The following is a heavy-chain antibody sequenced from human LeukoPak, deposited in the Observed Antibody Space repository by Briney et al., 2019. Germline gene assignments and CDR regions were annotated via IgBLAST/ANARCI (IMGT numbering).Heavy chain of an antibody. CDR1: GYTFTSYG. CDR2: ISAYNGNT. CDR3: ARTPYCSGGSCYSESYYFDY. D-gene: IGHD2-15*01. V-gene: IGHV1-18*01. J-gene: IGHJ4*02. Sequence: ASVKVSCKASGYTFTSYGISWVRQAPGQGLEWMGWISAYNGNTNYAQKLQGRVTMTRDTSTSTVYMELSSLRSEDTAVYYCARTPYCSGGSCYSESYYFDYWGQGTLVTVSS.